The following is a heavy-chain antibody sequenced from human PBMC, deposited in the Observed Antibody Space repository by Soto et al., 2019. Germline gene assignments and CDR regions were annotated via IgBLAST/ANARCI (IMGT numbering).Heavy chain of an antibody. CDR3: ARGSYGDYHYWYFDL. Sequence: SVKVSCKASGGTSSSYAISWVRQAPGQGLEWMGGIIPIFGTANYAQKFQDRVTITADESTSTAYMELSSLRSEDTAVYYCARGSYGDYHYWYFDLWGRGTLVTVSS. V-gene: IGHV1-69*13. D-gene: IGHD4-17*01. CDR2: IIPIFGTA. CDR1: GGTSSSYA. J-gene: IGHJ2*01.